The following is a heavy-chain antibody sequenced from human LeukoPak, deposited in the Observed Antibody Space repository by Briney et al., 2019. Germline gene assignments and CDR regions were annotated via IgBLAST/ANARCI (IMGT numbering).Heavy chain of an antibody. V-gene: IGHV1-8*01. D-gene: IGHD3-3*01. Sequence: TVSCXXXGYTXXXYDINWVRQAPGQGLEWMGWMNPNSGNTGYAQKFQGRVTMTRNTSISTAYMELSSLRSEDTAVYYCARGSSMPTYYDFWSGYRNNWFDPWGQGTLVTVSS. CDR3: ARGSSMPTYYDFWSGYRNNWFDP. CDR1: GYTXXXYD. J-gene: IGHJ5*02. CDR2: MNPNSGNT.